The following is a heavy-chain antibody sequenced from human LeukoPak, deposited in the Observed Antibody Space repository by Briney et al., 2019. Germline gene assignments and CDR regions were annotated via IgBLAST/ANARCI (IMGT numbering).Heavy chain of an antibody. Sequence: SETLSLTCAFSGDSFSSHYWTWIRQSPGTGLEWIGYISHIGRTNYNPSLKSRVTISIDTSKNQFSLKLRSVTAADTAVYYCARDLVTVTKGFDIWGQGTMVSVSS. V-gene: IGHV4-59*11. CDR1: GDSFSSHY. CDR3: ARDLVTVTKGFDI. J-gene: IGHJ3*02. D-gene: IGHD4-17*01. CDR2: ISHIGRT.